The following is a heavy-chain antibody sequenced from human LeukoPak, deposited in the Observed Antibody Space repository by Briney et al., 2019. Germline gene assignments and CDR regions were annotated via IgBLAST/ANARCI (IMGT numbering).Heavy chain of an antibody. V-gene: IGHV4-30-4*01. CDR3: ARENYDILTGYLD. CDR2: IYYSGST. J-gene: IGHJ4*02. D-gene: IGHD3-9*01. Sequence: PSQTLSLTCTVSGGSISSGDYSWSWIRQPPGKGLEWIGYIYYSGSTYYNPSLKSRVTISVDTSKNQFSLKLSSVTAADTAVYYCARENYDILTGYLDWGQGTLVTVSS. CDR1: GGSISSGDYS.